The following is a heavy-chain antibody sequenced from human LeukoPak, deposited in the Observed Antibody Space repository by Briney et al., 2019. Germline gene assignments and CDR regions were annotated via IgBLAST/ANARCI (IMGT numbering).Heavy chain of an antibody. CDR2: IYSSGSA. J-gene: IGHJ6*03. V-gene: IGHV4-4*07. Sequence: SETLPLTCNFSTDSMTYIFWSWIRQPAGKGLEWIGRIYSSGSAHYNPSLKSRVTLSVDTSKNQFSLNLSSVTAADTAVYYCARESMYDYGDGNYFFYYLDVWGQGTTVTVSS. D-gene: IGHD4-17*01. CDR1: TDSMTYIF. CDR3: ARESMYDYGDGNYFFYYLDV.